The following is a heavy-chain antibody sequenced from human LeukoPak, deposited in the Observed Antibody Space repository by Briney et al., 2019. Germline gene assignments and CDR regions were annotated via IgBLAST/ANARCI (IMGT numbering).Heavy chain of an antibody. V-gene: IGHV1-8*01. CDR3: ARLSQYSMTPHRSGLHY. D-gene: IGHD1-14*01. CDR1: GYTFTSYD. CDR2: MNANPHNGET. Sequence: ASVKVSCKASGYTFTSYDINWVRLAPGHGLEWMGWMNANPHNGETRHAQKFQGRVTMTANTSTRTFYMGLSSLRSEDTAVYFCARLSQYSMTPHRSGLHYRGQGTLVIVSS. J-gene: IGHJ4*02.